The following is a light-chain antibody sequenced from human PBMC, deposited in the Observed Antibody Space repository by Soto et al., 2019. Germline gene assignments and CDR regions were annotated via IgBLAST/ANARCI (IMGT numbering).Light chain of an antibody. CDR1: SNDVGTYNY. CDR2: DVS. V-gene: IGLV2-11*01. J-gene: IGLJ3*02. CDR3: CSYAGSYTWV. Sequence: QSVLTQPRSVSGSPGQSVTISCTGTSNDVGTYNYVSWYQQHPGKAPKLMIYDVSKRPSGVPDRFSGSKSGNTASLTISGLQAEDEADYYCCSYAGSYTWVFGGGTKVTVL.